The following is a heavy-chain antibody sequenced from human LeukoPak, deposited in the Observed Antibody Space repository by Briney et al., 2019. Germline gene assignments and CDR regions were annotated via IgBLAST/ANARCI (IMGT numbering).Heavy chain of an antibody. J-gene: IGHJ6*03. CDR3: AKGRLGYCSGGSCCGVFESYYYYYMDV. CDR2: ISGSGGST. V-gene: IGHV3-23*01. CDR1: GFTFSSYA. Sequence: GGSLRLSCAASGFTFSSYAMSWVRKAPGKGLEWVSAISGSGGSTYYADSVKGRFTISRDNTKNPLYLQMNSLRAEDTAVYYCAKGRLGYCSGGSCCGVFESYYYYYMDVWGKGTTVTVSS. D-gene: IGHD2-15*01.